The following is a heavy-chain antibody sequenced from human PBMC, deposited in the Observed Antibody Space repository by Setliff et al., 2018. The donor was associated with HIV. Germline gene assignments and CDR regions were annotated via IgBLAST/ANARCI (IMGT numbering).Heavy chain of an antibody. CDR3: AAVPWGHSSLIIDH. J-gene: IGHJ4*02. CDR1: GLTFSSYE. CDR2: IGGHGSII. V-gene: IGHV3-48*03. D-gene: IGHD3-16*01. Sequence: PRGSLRLSCAASGLTFSSYEMNWVRQAPGKGLEWISFIGGHGSIIHYADSVKGRFTISRDNAKNSVYLQMHSLRVEDTAVYYCAAVPWGHSSLIIDHWGQGTPVTVSS.